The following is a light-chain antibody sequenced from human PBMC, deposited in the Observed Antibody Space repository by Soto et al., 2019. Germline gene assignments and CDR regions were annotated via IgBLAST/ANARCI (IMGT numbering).Light chain of an antibody. Sequence: NQLTQSRSSLSASVGDSVTITCRASQGISSFLAWYQQKPGKAPKLLIYAASTLQSGVPSRFGGSGSGTDFTLTISSLQPEDFATYVCQQLNSYPITFGQGTRLEI. V-gene: IGKV1-9*01. J-gene: IGKJ5*01. CDR2: AAS. CDR3: QQLNSYPIT. CDR1: QGISSF.